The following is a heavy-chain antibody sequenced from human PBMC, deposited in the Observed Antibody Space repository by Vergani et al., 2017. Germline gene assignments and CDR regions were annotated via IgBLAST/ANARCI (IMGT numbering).Heavy chain of an antibody. J-gene: IGHJ4*02. Sequence: QVQLVQSGAEVKKPGASVKVSCKASGYTFTSYYMHWVRQAPGQGPEWMGIINPSGGSTSYAQKFQGRVTMTRDTSTSTVYMELSSLRSEDTAVYYCARARHSRAVDYWGQGTLVTVSS. CDR3: ARARHSRAVDY. D-gene: IGHD6-13*01. V-gene: IGHV1-46*03. CDR2: INPSGGST. CDR1: GYTFTSYY.